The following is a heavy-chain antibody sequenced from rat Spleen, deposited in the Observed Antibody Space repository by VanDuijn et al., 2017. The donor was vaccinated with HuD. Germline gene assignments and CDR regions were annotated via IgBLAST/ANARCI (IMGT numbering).Heavy chain of an antibody. CDR3: ARSYGGYTSNWFPY. CDR2: IWGDGST. CDR1: GFSLTKYN. Sequence: QVQLKESGPGLVQPSQTLSLTCTVSGFSLTKYNVHWVRQPTGKGLEWMGGIWGDGSTDYNSTLKSRLSISRDTSKNQVFLKMNSLQTDDTVIYFCARSYGGYTSNWFPYWGQGTLVTVSS. V-gene: IGHV2-30*01. J-gene: IGHJ3*01. D-gene: IGHD1-11*01.